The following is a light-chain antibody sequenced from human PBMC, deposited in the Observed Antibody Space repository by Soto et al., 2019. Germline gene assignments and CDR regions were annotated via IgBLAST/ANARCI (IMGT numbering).Light chain of an antibody. CDR3: CSYAGSSPFGVV. Sequence: QSVLTQPASVSGSPGQSITISCTGTSSDVGSYNLVSWYQQHPGKAPKLMIYEVSKRPSGVSNRFSGSKSGNTASLTISGLQAEDEADYYCCSYAGSSPFGVVFGGGTKLTVL. CDR2: EVS. CDR1: SSDVGSYNL. J-gene: IGLJ2*01. V-gene: IGLV2-23*02.